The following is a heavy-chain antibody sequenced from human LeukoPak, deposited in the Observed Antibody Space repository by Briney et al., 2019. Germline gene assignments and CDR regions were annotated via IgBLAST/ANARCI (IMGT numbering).Heavy chain of an antibody. CDR3: ARNVEMASLDY. D-gene: IGHD5-24*01. CDR1: GGTFISYA. CDR2: IIPIFGTA. V-gene: IGHV1-69*05. Sequence: SVKVSCKASGGTFISYAISWVRQAPGQGLELMGRIIPIFGTANYAQKFQGRVTITTDEPTSTAYMELSRLRSEDTAVYYCARNVEMASLDYWGQGTLVTVSS. J-gene: IGHJ4*02.